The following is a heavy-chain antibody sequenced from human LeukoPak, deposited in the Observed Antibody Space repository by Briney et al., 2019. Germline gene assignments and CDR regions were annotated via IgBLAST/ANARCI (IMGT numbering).Heavy chain of an antibody. CDR1: GDSISRYY. J-gene: IGHJ4*02. CDR2: IYYSGSA. D-gene: IGHD3-10*01. CDR3: ARHIGRVLPFDY. V-gene: IGHV4-59*08. Sequence: SETLSLTCTVSGDSISRYYWSWIRQPPGKGPEWIGHIYYSGSANYNPSLKSRVTISIDTSKNQFSLKRSSVTAADTAMYYCARHIGRVLPFDYWGQGTLVTVSS.